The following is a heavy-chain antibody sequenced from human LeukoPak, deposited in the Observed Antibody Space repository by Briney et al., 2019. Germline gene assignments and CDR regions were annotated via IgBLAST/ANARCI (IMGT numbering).Heavy chain of an antibody. J-gene: IGHJ4*02. CDR2: INPKSGGT. V-gene: IGHV1-2*02. D-gene: IGHD3-22*01. CDR3: ARVFARSGYYSGY. CDR1: GYTFTDYY. Sequence: ASVKVSCKASGYTFTDYYIHWVRQAPGQGLEWMGWINPKSGGTNFAQKFQGRVTMTRNTSISTAYMELSSLRSEDTAVYYCARVFARSGYYSGYWGQGTLVTVSS.